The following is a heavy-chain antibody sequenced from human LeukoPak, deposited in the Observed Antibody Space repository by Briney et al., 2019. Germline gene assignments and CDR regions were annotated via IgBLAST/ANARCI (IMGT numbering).Heavy chain of an antibody. CDR2: ISGSGSVS. Sequence: GGSLRLSCAVSRFPPRMYSMRCVPQAPGKGLEWISYISGSGSVSYYEDSVKGRFTISRDNAKISLYLQMNSLRDEARALYSSARDGGFGCVAALDIWGQGTMVTVSS. V-gene: IGHV3-48*02. CDR3: ARDGGFGCVAALDI. J-gene: IGHJ3*02. CDR1: RFPPRMYS. D-gene: IGHD3-10*01.